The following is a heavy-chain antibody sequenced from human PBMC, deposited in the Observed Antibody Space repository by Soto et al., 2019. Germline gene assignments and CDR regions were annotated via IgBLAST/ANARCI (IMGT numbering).Heavy chain of an antibody. Sequence: QVQLVQSGAEVKKPGSSVKVSCKASGGTFSSYAISWVRQAPGQGLEWMGGIIPIFGTANYAQKFQGRVTITADESTSTAYMELSSLRSEDTAVYYCARESPGYCSGGSCYSAWWFDPWGQGTLVTVSS. J-gene: IGHJ5*02. D-gene: IGHD2-15*01. V-gene: IGHV1-69*01. CDR3: ARESPGYCSGGSCYSAWWFDP. CDR2: IIPIFGTA. CDR1: GGTFSSYA.